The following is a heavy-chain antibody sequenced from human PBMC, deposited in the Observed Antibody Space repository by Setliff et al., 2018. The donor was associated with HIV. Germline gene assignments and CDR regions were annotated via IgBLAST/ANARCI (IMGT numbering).Heavy chain of an antibody. D-gene: IGHD2-2*01. CDR1: GGSFSDYY. CDR3: VRVYDAVVLAGRL. Sequence: TLSLTCAVYGGSFSDYYWSWIRQPPGKGLEWIGEINHSGSTNYNPSLKSRVTISVDTSKNQFSLKLSSVTAADTAVYYCVRVYDAVVLAGRLWGQGMLVTVSS. V-gene: IGHV4-34*01. CDR2: INHSGST. J-gene: IGHJ4*02.